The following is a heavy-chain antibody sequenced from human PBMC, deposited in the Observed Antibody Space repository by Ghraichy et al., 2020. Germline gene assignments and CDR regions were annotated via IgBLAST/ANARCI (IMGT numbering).Heavy chain of an antibody. J-gene: IGHJ4*02. V-gene: IGHV4-4*08. CDR1: GASISSYY. CDR3: AGAGI. Sequence: SETLSLTCTVSGASISSYYWSWIRQPPGKGLEWIGYIYIRGSTNYNPSLKSRVTISIDTSKNQFSLKLSSVTAADTAVYYCAGAGIWGQGTLVTVSS. CDR2: IYIRGST. D-gene: IGHD6-19*01.